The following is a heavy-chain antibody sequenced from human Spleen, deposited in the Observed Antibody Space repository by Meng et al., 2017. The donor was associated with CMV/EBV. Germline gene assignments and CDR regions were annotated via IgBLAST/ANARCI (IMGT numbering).Heavy chain of an antibody. CDR2: IIPIFGTA. V-gene: IGHV1-69*05. CDR1: GGTFSSYA. Sequence: YGGTFSSYAISGVRQAPGKGLEWMGGIIPIFGTADYAQKFQGRVTITTDDSTSTAYMELSSLRSEDTAVYYCATPNYYDSSGSGFDYWGQGTLVTVSS. J-gene: IGHJ4*02. D-gene: IGHD3-22*01. CDR3: ATPNYYDSSGSGFDY.